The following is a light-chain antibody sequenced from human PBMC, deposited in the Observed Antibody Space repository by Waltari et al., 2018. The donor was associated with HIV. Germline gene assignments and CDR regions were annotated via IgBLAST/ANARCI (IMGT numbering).Light chain of an antibody. Sequence: SYELTQPPSVSVSPGQTARITCSGDGLPKQYADCYQQKPGQAPVMLMYKDTERPSGIPERFSGSSSWTTVTLTISGVQAEDEADYHCQSLDTSNTWVFGGGTKLTVL. CDR1: GLPKQY. V-gene: IGLV3-25*03. CDR2: KDT. J-gene: IGLJ3*02. CDR3: QSLDTSNTWV.